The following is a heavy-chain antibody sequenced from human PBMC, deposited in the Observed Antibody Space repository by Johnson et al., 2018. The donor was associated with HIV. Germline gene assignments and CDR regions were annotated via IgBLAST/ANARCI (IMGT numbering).Heavy chain of an antibody. CDR3: ARGFLLRDAFDI. V-gene: IGHV3-66*01. D-gene: IGHD3-3*01. Sequence: VQLVESGGGLIQPGGSLRLSCAASAFTVSSNYMSWVRQAPGKGLEWVSVIYSGGSTSYADSVKGRFTISRDISNNTLYLQMNSLGAEDTAVYYCARGFLLRDAFDIWGQGTMVTVSS. CDR2: IYSGGST. J-gene: IGHJ3*02. CDR1: AFTVSSNY.